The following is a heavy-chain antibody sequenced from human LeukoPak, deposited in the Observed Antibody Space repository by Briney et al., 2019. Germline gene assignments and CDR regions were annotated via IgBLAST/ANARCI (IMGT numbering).Heavy chain of an antibody. V-gene: IGHV4-59*01. CDR3: ATGYSSTWYYFDY. J-gene: IGHJ4*02. CDR2: IYHSGST. CDR1: GDSISSYY. D-gene: IGHD6-13*01. Sequence: KTSETLSLTCTVSGDSISSYYWSWIRQPPGKGLEWIGYIYHSGSTNYNPSLKSRVTISADTPKDQFSLKLASVTAADTAVYYCATGYSSTWYYFDYWGQGTLVTVSS.